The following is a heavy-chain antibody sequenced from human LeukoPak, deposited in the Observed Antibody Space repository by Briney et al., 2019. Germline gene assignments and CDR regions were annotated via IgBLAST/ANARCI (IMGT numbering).Heavy chain of an antibody. CDR1: GGTFSSYA. J-gene: IGHJ5*02. V-gene: IGHV1-69*13. Sequence: ASVKVSCKASGGTFSSYAISWVRQAPGQGLEWMGGIIPIFGTANYAQKFQGRVTITADESTSTAYMELSSLRSEDTAVYYCAEEVDCSGGSCSNWFDPWGQGTPVTVSS. D-gene: IGHD2-15*01. CDR2: IIPIFGTA. CDR3: AEEVDCSGGSCSNWFDP.